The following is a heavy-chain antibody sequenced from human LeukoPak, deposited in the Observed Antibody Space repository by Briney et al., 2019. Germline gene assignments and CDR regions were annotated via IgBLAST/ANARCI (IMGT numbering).Heavy chain of an antibody. D-gene: IGHD1-26*01. CDR2: IYYSGST. CDR3: ARDPGRGSYHRWFDP. J-gene: IGHJ5*02. CDR1: GGSISSYY. Sequence: SETLSLTCTVSGGSISSYYWSWIRQPPGKGLEWIGYIYYSGSTNYNPSLKSRVTISVDTSKNQFSLKLSSVTAADTAVYYCARDPGRGSYHRWFDPWGQGTLVTVSS. V-gene: IGHV4-59*01.